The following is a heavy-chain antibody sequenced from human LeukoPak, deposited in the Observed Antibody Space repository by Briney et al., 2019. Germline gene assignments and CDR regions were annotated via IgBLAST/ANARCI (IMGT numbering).Heavy chain of an antibody. J-gene: IGHJ4*02. CDR3: ARDRDSSGYFDYFDY. CDR1: GYTFTSYG. D-gene: IGHD3-22*01. CDR2: INPSGGST. V-gene: IGHV1-46*01. Sequence: ASVKVSCKASGYTFTSYGISWVRQAPGQGLEWMGIINPSGGSTSYAQKFQGRVTMTRDMSTSTVYMELSSLRSEDTAVYYCARDRDSSGYFDYFDYWGQGTLVTVSS.